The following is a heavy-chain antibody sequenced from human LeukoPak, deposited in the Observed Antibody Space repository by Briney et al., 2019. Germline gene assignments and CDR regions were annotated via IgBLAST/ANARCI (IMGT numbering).Heavy chain of an antibody. CDR1: GGSFSGYY. D-gene: IGHD6-13*01. Sequence: SETLSLTCAVYGGSFSGYYWTWLRQPPGKGLEWIGEINDSGSTSYNPSLKSRVTISVDTAKNQFSLRLTSVTAADAAVYYCARYAPSSSWYYFDYWGQGTLVTVSS. V-gene: IGHV4-34*01. CDR2: INDSGST. J-gene: IGHJ4*02. CDR3: ARYAPSSSWYYFDY.